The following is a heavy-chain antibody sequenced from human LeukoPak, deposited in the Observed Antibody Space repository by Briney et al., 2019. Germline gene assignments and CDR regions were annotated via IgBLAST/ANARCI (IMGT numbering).Heavy chain of an antibody. CDR2: IYYSGST. V-gene: IGHV4-59*12. D-gene: IGHD1-26*01. Sequence: PSETLSLTCTVSGGSISSYYWSWIRQPPGKGLEWIGYIYYSGSTNYNPSLKSRVTISVDASKNQFSLKLSSVTAADTAVYYCARDSIVGATSHFDYWGQGTLVTVSS. CDR1: GGSISSYY. J-gene: IGHJ4*02. CDR3: ARDSIVGATSHFDY.